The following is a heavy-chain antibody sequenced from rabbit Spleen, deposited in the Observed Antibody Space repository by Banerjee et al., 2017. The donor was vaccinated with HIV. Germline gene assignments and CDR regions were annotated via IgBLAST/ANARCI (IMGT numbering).Heavy chain of an antibody. J-gene: IGHJ4*01. CDR3: ARDLASVVGWNFNL. CDR2: IYAGSSGNT. Sequence: QQQLEESGGGLVQPGTSLTLTCTASGFSFSSNYWICWVRQAPGKGLEWIACIYAGSSGNTAYASWAKGRFTISKASSTTVTLQMTSLTAADTATYFCARDLASVVGWNFNLWGPGTLVTVS. D-gene: IGHD3-1*01. CDR1: GFSFSSNYW. V-gene: IGHV1S45*01.